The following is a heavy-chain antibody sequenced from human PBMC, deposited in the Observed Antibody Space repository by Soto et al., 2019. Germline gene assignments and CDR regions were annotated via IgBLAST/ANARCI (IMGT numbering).Heavy chain of an antibody. Sequence: ASVKVSCKASGYSFTSYAMHWVRQAPGQRLEWMGWINAGNGNTKYSQKFQGRVTITRDTSASTVYLELSSLRSEDTAVYYCARDLVELRYFDWPRGLWGQGALVTVSS. V-gene: IGHV1-3*01. CDR1: GYSFTSYA. D-gene: IGHD3-9*01. CDR3: ARDLVELRYFDWPRGL. CDR2: INAGNGNT. J-gene: IGHJ4*02.